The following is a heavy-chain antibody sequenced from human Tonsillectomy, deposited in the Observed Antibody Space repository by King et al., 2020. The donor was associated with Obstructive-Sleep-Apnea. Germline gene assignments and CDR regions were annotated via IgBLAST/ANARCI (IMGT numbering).Heavy chain of an antibody. CDR2: IYYSGST. D-gene: IGHD1-26*01. CDR3: ARDRVGASPYYYYGMDV. Sequence: VQLQESGPGLVKPSETLSLTCTVSGGSISSYYWSWIRQPPGKGLEWIGYIYYSGSTNYNPSLTSRVTISVDTSKNQFSLKLSSVTAADTAVYYCARDRVGASPYYYYGMDVWGQGTTVTVSS. CDR1: GGSISSYY. V-gene: IGHV4-59*01. J-gene: IGHJ6*02.